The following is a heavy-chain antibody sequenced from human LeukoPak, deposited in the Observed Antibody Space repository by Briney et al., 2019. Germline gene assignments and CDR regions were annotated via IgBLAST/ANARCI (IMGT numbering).Heavy chain of an antibody. D-gene: IGHD6-13*01. V-gene: IGHV3-7*01. Sequence: GGSLRLSCAASGFTFSSYWMSWVRQAPGKGLEWVANIKKDGSEKYYVDSVKGRFTISRDNAKNSLYLQMSSLRAEDTAVYYCARDRIAAAGTVIVYWGQGTLVTVSS. CDR1: GFTFSSYW. J-gene: IGHJ4*02. CDR2: IKKDGSEK. CDR3: ARDRIAAAGTVIVY.